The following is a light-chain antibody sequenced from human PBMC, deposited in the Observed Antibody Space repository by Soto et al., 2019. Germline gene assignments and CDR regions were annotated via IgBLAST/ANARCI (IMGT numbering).Light chain of an antibody. Sequence: EIVMTQSPVSLRVTPGDAACISCVSIQSLLHSSGYNYMDWYLQKPGQPPQLLIYLGSNRASGVPDRFSGSGSGSYYILSISRVEPEDAGIYYCMQAVQPPITFGQGTRLEIK. V-gene: IGKV2-28*01. CDR3: MQAVQPPIT. CDR2: LGS. CDR1: QSLLHSSGYNY. J-gene: IGKJ5*01.